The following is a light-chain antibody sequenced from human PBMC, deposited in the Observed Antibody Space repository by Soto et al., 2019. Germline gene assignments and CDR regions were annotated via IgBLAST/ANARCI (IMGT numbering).Light chain of an antibody. Sequence: DIQMTQSPSSLSASVGDRVTITCQASQDISNYLNWYQQKPGKAPKLLIYDASNLETGVPSRFSGSGSGTDFTFTISSLQPEDIATYSCQQYDNLPRTFGQGTKLEIK. CDR1: QDISNY. V-gene: IGKV1-33*01. CDR2: DAS. J-gene: IGKJ2*02. CDR3: QQYDNLPRT.